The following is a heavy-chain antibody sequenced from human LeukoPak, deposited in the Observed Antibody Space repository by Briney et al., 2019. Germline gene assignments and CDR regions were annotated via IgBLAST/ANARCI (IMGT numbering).Heavy chain of an antibody. Sequence: GGSLRLSCAASGFSFSDHYMDWVRQAPGKGLEWVGRTRNKADNSTTEYAASVKGRFTISRDDSKKSLYLQMNSLKTEDTAVYYCALDSGLSYWGQGALVTVSS. CDR2: TRNKADNSTT. V-gene: IGHV3-72*01. CDR1: GFSFSDHY. D-gene: IGHD3-10*01. J-gene: IGHJ4*02. CDR3: ALDSGLSY.